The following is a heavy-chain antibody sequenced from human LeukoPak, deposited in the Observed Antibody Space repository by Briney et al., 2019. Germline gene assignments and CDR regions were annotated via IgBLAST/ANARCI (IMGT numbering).Heavy chain of an antibody. D-gene: IGHD7-27*01. Sequence: SETLSLTCTVSGGSISSYYWSWIRQPPGKGLEWIGYIYYSGSTNYNPSPKSRVTISVDTSKNQFSLKLSSVTAADTAVYYCARGLGRIGNWFDPWGQGTLVTVSS. CDR2: IYYSGST. CDR1: GGSISSYY. CDR3: ARGLGRIGNWFDP. J-gene: IGHJ5*02. V-gene: IGHV4-59*01.